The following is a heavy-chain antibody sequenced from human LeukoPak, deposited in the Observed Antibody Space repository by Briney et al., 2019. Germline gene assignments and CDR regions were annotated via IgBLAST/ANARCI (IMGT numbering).Heavy chain of an antibody. Sequence: GGSLRLACAASGFTFDDYAMHWVRQAPWKGLEWVSIISWDGGSTYYADSVKGRFTISRDNSKNSLYLQMNSLRAEDTALYYCAKDEGYCSGGSCYRLDYWGQGTLVTVSS. D-gene: IGHD2-15*01. CDR3: AKDEGYCSGGSCYRLDY. V-gene: IGHV3-43D*03. J-gene: IGHJ4*02. CDR2: ISWDGGST. CDR1: GFTFDDYA.